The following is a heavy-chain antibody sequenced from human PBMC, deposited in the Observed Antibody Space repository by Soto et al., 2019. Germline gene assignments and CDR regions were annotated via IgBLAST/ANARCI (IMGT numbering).Heavy chain of an antibody. D-gene: IGHD1-7*01. CDR2: IRSKPFGHAT. Sequence: GSLRLSCAASGFTFSDSAVTWGRQASGKGLEWVGHIRSKPFGHATAYAASVRGRFTISRDDSRNTAYLQMNSLNTDDTAVYYCARDWIYSVDYWRQETLVTASP. CDR1: GFTFSDSA. CDR3: ARDWIYSVDY. J-gene: IGHJ4*01. V-gene: IGHV3-73*01.